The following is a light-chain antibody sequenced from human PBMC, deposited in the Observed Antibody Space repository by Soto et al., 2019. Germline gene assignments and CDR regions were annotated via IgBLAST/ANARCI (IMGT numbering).Light chain of an antibody. CDR3: QQSYSSPTT. J-gene: IGKJ5*01. Sequence: DIQMTQSPSFLSASVGDRVTITCRASQSIGKHLNWYQQKPGKAPKFLIYGASTLQSGVPSRFTGSGSGTDFTLTVNSLQDEDFEIYYCQQSYSSPTTLGQGTRLEIK. V-gene: IGKV1-39*01. CDR1: QSIGKH. CDR2: GAS.